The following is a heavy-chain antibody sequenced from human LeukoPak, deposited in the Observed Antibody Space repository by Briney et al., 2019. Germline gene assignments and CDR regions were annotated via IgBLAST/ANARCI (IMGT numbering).Heavy chain of an antibody. J-gene: IGHJ4*02. D-gene: IGHD6-13*01. Sequence: GGSLRLSCAASGFTFNNYDMNWVRQAPGKVLEWVSYISSSGRTIYYADSVKGRFTISRDNAKNSLYLQMNSLRADDTAVYYCAREDASSSDYWGQGTLVTVSS. CDR2: ISSSGRTI. V-gene: IGHV3-48*03. CDR3: AREDASSSDY. CDR1: GFTFNNYD.